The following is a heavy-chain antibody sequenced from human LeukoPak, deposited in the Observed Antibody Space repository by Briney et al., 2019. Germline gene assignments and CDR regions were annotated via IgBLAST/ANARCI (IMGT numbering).Heavy chain of an antibody. CDR2: IYHSGSA. V-gene: IGHV4-4*02. CDR1: GGSISSSNW. J-gene: IGHJ4*02. D-gene: IGHD6-13*01. Sequence: SETLPLTCAVSGGSISSSNWWSWVRQPPGKGLEWIGEIYHSGSANYNPSLKSRVTISVDKSKNQFSLKLSSVTAADTAVYYCAREQGYIAAGLGYWGQGTLVTVSS. CDR3: AREQGYIAAGLGY.